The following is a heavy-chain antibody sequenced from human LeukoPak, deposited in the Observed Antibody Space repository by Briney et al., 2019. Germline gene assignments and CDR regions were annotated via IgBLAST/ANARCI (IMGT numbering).Heavy chain of an antibody. CDR2: INPNSGGT. CDR3: ARRTGYCSGGSCPNWFDP. V-gene: IGHV1-8*01. Sequence: ASVKVSCKASGYTFTNYDINWVRQASGQGLEWMGWINPNSGGTNYAQKFQGRVTMTRNTSISTAYMELSSLRSEDTAVYYCARRTGYCSGGSCPNWFDPWGQGTLVTVSS. J-gene: IGHJ5*02. CDR1: GYTFTNYD. D-gene: IGHD2-15*01.